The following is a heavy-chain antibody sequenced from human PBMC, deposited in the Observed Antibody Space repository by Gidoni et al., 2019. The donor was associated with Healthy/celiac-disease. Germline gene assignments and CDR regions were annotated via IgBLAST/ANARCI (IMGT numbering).Heavy chain of an antibody. CDR2: IKSKTDGGTT. V-gene: IGHV3-15*01. J-gene: IGHJ5*02. CDR1: GFTFSNAW. CDR3: TTDLAARLRGYSYWFDP. Sequence: EVQLVESGGGLVKPGGSLSLSCAASGFTFSNAWMSWVRQAPGKGLEWVGRIKSKTDGGTTDYAAPVKGRFTISRDDSKNTLYLQMNSLKTEDTAVYYCTTDLAARLRGYSYWFDPWGQGTLVTVSS. D-gene: IGHD5-18*01.